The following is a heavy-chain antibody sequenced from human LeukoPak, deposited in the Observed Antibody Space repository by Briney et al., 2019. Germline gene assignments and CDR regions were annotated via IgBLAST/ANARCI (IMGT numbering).Heavy chain of an antibody. J-gene: IGHJ3*02. CDR1: GFTFSDYY. D-gene: IGHD3-22*01. V-gene: IGHV3-11*04. CDR3: ARAKYDSSGYYYSGFDI. Sequence: GGSVRLSCAASGFTFSDYYMSWIRQAPGKGLEWVSYISSSGSNIYYADSVKGRFTMSRDNAKKSLYLQMNSLRAEDTAVYYCARAKYDSSGYYYSGFDIWGQGTMVTVSS. CDR2: ISSSGSNI.